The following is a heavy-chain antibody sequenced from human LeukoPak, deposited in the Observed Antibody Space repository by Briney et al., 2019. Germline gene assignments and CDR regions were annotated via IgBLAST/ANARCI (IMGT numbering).Heavy chain of an antibody. CDR3: AKDRCSSSTCREAFEI. J-gene: IGHJ3*02. Sequence: GGSLRLSCAVSGFTFSRYGMHWIRQAPGKGMEWVAFIWYDGKNDQEYAESVKGRFTISRDNYKNTLYLQMNSLRTEDTAMYYCAKDRCSSSTCREAFEIWGQGTLVTVSS. D-gene: IGHD2-2*01. CDR2: IWYDGKNDQ. V-gene: IGHV3-30*02. CDR1: GFTFSRYG.